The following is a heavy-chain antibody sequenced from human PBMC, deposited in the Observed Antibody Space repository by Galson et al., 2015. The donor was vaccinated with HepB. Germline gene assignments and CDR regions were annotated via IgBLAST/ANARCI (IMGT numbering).Heavy chain of an antibody. D-gene: IGHD1-26*01. CDR3: ARTRGSYYWDDAFDI. CDR2: ISSSGSTI. V-gene: IGHV3-11*01. Sequence: SLRLSCAASGFTFSDYYMSWIRQAPGKGLEWVSYISSSGSTIYYADSVKGRFTISRDNAKNSLYLQMNSLRAEDTAVYYCARTRGSYYWDDAFDIWGQGTMVTVSS. CDR1: GFTFSDYY. J-gene: IGHJ3*02.